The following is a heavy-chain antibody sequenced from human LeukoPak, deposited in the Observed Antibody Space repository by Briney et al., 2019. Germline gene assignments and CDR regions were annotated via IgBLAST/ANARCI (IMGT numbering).Heavy chain of an antibody. D-gene: IGHD1-26*01. Sequence: GGSLRLSCAASGFTFSSYTMTWVRQAPGKGLEWVSSVSGSGGSTYYADSVKGRFTISRDNSKNTLYLQMKSLRAEDTAVYFCAKSRRQSGTYFDYWGQGTLVTASS. V-gene: IGHV3-23*01. CDR3: AKSRRQSGTYFDY. CDR2: VSGSGGST. J-gene: IGHJ4*02. CDR1: GFTFSSYT.